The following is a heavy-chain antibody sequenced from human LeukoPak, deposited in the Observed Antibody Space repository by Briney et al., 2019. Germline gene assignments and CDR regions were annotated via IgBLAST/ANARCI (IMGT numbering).Heavy chain of an antibody. Sequence: PSETLSLTCAVYGGSFSGYYWSWIRQPPGKGLEWIGEINHSGSTNYNPSLKSRVTISVDTSKNQFSLKLSSVTAADTAVYYCARGVGRSIAAAGRNRGFRDAFDIWGQGTMVTVSS. J-gene: IGHJ3*02. V-gene: IGHV4-34*01. CDR3: ARGVGRSIAAAGRNRGFRDAFDI. CDR1: GGSFSGYY. D-gene: IGHD6-13*01. CDR2: INHSGST.